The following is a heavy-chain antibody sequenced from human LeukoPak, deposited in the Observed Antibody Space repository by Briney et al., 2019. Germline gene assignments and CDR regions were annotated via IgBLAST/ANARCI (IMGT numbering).Heavy chain of an antibody. CDR2: INPNSGGT. CDR3: ARNVNCGGDCYSFFDY. J-gene: IGHJ4*02. V-gene: IGHV1-2*02. CDR1: GYTFTGYY. Sequence: ASVKVSCKASGYTFTGYYMHCVRQAPGQGLEWMGWINPNSGGTNYAQKFQGRVTMTRDTSISTAYMELSRLRSDDTAVYYCARNVNCGGDCYSFFDYWGQGTLVTVSS. D-gene: IGHD2-21*02.